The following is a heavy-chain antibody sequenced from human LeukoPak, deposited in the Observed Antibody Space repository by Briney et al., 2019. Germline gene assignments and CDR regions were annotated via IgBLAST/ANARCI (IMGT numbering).Heavy chain of an antibody. Sequence: PSETLSLTCTVSGGSISSYYWSWIRQPPGKGLEWIGYIYYSGSTNYNPSLKSRVTISVDTSKNQFSLKLSSVTAADTAVYYCATYAYRTNGVCYSDAFDIWGQGTMVTVSS. CDR1: GGSISSYY. D-gene: IGHD2-8*01. J-gene: IGHJ3*02. CDR3: ATYAYRTNGVCYSDAFDI. CDR2: IYYSGST. V-gene: IGHV4-59*12.